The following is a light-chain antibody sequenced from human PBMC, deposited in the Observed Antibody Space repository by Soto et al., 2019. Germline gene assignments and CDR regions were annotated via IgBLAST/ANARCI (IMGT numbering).Light chain of an antibody. V-gene: IGKV3-20*01. J-gene: IGKJ1*01. Sequence: ETVLTQSPGTLSLSPGERATLSCRASQSVSRTYLAWYQQKPVQAPRLLIYATSSRATGIPDRFSGSGSGTDFTLTISRLEPEDFAVYYCQQYGSSPRTFGQGTKVDIK. CDR1: QSVSRTY. CDR2: ATS. CDR3: QQYGSSPRT.